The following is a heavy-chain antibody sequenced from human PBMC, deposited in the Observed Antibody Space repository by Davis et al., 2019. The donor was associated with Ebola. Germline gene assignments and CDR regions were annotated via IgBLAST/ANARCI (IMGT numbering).Heavy chain of an antibody. Sequence: PSETLSPTFTAPGSSISSVTYYWSWVRQHPGKGLEWIAYIDFCGHTGRNPSLRSRATISVVTSTNQFSLGLTSVTAADTAVYYCARWYTSGLGWFDPWGQGTLVTVSS. CDR3: ARWYTSGLGWFDP. CDR2: IDFCGHT. CDR1: GSSISSVTYY. J-gene: IGHJ5*02. V-gene: IGHV4-31*03. D-gene: IGHD6-19*01.